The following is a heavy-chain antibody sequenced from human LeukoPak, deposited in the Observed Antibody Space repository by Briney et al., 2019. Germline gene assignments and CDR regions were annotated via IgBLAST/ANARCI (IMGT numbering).Heavy chain of an antibody. V-gene: IGHV5-51*01. CDR1: GYIFPNYW. J-gene: IGHJ4*02. CDR2: IYAGDSDT. CDR3: AREGTGDGYPSPIDY. D-gene: IGHD5-24*01. Sequence: GESLKISCKGSGYIFPNYWLGWVRQMPGKGLEWMGFIYAGDSDTTYSPSFQGQVTISADKSVNTVYLQWSNLKASDTATYYCAREGTGDGYPSPIDYWGQGTLVTVSS.